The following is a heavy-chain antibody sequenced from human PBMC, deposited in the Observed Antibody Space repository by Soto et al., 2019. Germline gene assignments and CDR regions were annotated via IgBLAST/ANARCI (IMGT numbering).Heavy chain of an antibody. J-gene: IGHJ3*02. CDR2: INPSGGST. CDR3: ARPYTGEAFDI. V-gene: IGHV1-46*01. CDR1: GYTFTSYY. D-gene: IGHD5-12*01. Sequence: ASVKVSCKASGYTFTSYYMHWVRQAPGQGLEWMGIINPSGGSTSYAQKFQGRVTMTRDTSTSTVYMELSSLRSEDTAVYHCARPYTGEAFDIWGQGTMLTVSS.